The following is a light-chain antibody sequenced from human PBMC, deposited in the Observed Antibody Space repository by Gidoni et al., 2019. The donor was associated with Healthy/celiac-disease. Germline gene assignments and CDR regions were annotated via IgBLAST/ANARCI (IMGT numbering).Light chain of an antibody. J-gene: IGKJ2*01. CDR2: GAS. CDR3: QQYGSSPLT. V-gene: IGKV3-20*01. CDR1: QSVGSSY. Sequence: EIVLPQSPGTLSLSPGDRATLSCSARQSVGSSYLAWYQQKPGQAPRLLIYGASSRSSGIPDRFSGSGSGTDFTLTISRLEPEDFAVYYCQQYGSSPLTFGQGTKLEIK.